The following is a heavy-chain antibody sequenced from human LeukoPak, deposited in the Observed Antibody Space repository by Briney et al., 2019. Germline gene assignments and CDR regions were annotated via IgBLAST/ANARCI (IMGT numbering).Heavy chain of an antibody. V-gene: IGHV1-69*06. CDR1: GGTFSSYA. J-gene: IGHJ3*02. D-gene: IGHD6-19*01. CDR2: IIPIFGTA. Sequence: SVKVSCKASGGTFSSYAISWVRQAPGQGLEWMGGIIPIFGTANYAQKFQGRVTITADKSTSTAYMELSSLRSEDTAVYYCASAGGGLAVVAFDIWGQGTMVTVSS. CDR3: ASAGGGLAVVAFDI.